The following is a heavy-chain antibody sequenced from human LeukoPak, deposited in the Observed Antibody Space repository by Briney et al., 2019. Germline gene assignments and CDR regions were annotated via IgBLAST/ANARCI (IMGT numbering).Heavy chain of an antibody. CDR3: ARDDGYRNDY. Sequence: ASVKVSCKASGGTFSSYAISWVRQAPGQGLEWMGRIIPILGIANYAQKFQGRVTITADKSTSTAYMELSSLRSEDTAAYYCARDDGYRNDYWRQGTLVTVSS. D-gene: IGHD5-24*01. CDR1: GGTFSSYA. J-gene: IGHJ4*02. V-gene: IGHV1-69*04. CDR2: IIPILGIA.